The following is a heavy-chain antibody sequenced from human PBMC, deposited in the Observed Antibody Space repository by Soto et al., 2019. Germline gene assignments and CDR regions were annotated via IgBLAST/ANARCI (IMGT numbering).Heavy chain of an antibody. CDR2: IKQDGSEK. V-gene: IGHV3-7*05. Sequence: GGSLRLSCAASGFTFSSYWMSWVRQAPGKGLEWVANIKQDGSEKYYVDSVKGRFTISRDNAKNSLYLQMNSLRAEDTAVYYCATPLRAAWFDPWGQGTLVTVSS. J-gene: IGHJ5*02. CDR1: GFTFSSYW. CDR3: ATPLRAAWFDP. D-gene: IGHD2-15*01.